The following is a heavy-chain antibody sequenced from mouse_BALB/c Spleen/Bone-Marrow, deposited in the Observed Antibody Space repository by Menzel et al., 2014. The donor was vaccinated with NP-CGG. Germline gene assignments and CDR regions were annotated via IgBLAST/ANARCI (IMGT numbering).Heavy chain of an antibody. J-gene: IGHJ1*01. CDR2: IDPSDSYT. CDR1: GYTFTSYW. CDR3: ARGGKGYDGYWCCDV. Sequence: VKLLESGAELVKPGASVKLSCKASGYTFTSYWMHWVKQRPGQGLEWIGEIDPSDSYTNYNQKFKGKATLTVDKSSSTAYMQLRSLTAEDSAVYYCARGGKGYDGYWCCDVWGAGTTVTVSS. D-gene: IGHD2-2*01. V-gene: IGHV1-69*02.